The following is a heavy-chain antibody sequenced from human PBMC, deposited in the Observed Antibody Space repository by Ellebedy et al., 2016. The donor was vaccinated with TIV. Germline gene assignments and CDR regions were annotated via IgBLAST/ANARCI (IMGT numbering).Heavy chain of an antibody. Sequence: GESLKISCAASGFTFSDFYMSWIRQAPGKGLELISYIFSSGTTVDYADSVKGRFTISRDNAKNSLYLQMNSLRAEDTAVYYCARLTVFVPSSWGQGTLVTVSS. D-gene: IGHD2-21*01. CDR1: GFTFSDFY. CDR3: ARLTVFVPSS. CDR2: IFSSGTTV. J-gene: IGHJ4*02. V-gene: IGHV3-11*01.